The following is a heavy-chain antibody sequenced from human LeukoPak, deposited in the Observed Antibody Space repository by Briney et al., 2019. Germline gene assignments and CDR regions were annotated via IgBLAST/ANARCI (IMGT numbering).Heavy chain of an antibody. V-gene: IGHV3-48*03. CDR1: AFTFRRYE. CDR2: ISGGGSSI. Sequence: PGGSLRLSCAASAFTFRRYEMNWVRQAPGKGLEWVSYISGGGSSIYYADSVKGRFTISRDNAKNSLYLQMNSLGAEGTAVYYCARDRRDSWNDVPCDFWGQGTLVTVSS. D-gene: IGHD1-20*01. J-gene: IGHJ4*02. CDR3: ARDRRDSWNDVPCDF.